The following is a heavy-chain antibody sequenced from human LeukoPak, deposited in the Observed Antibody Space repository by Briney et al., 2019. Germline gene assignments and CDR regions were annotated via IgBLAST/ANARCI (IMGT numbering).Heavy chain of an antibody. CDR3: AREAPATAMGLVYYHMDV. J-gene: IGHJ6*03. Sequence: KPSETLSLTCTVSGGSISSYYWSWIRQPAGKGLEWIGRIYTSGSTNYNPSLKSRVTMSVDTSKSQFSLKLSSVTAADTAVYYCAREAPATAMGLVYYHMDVWGKGTTVTVSS. V-gene: IGHV4-4*07. CDR1: GGSISSYY. CDR2: IYTSGST. D-gene: IGHD5-18*01.